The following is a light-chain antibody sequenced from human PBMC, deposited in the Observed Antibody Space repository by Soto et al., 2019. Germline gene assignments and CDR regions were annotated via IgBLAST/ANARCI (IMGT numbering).Light chain of an antibody. V-gene: IGKV3-20*01. CDR1: QSLDTYT. CDR3: QHYVSPPIT. Sequence: EIVLTQSPVTLSLSPGEKATLSCRASQSLDTYTLAWYQQKPGQAPRLLIYGASTRAAAIPDRFIGSGSGTDFALTISRLEPEDFAVYYCQHYVSPPITFGQGTRLEIK. CDR2: GAS. J-gene: IGKJ5*01.